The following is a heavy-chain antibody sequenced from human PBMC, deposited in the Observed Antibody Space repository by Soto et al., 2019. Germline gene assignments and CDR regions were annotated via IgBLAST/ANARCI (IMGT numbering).Heavy chain of an antibody. CDR2: IYYSGST. V-gene: IGHV4-31*03. CDR3: ARAAATMVRGNWFDP. CDR1: GGSISSGGYY. J-gene: IGHJ5*02. D-gene: IGHD3-10*01. Sequence: QVQLQESGPGLVKPSQTLSLTCTVSGGSISSGGYYWSWIRQHPGKGLEWIGYIYYSGSTYYNPSLKSRVTXSXAXAXXQFSLKLSSVTAADTAVYYCARAAATMVRGNWFDPWGQGTLVTVSS.